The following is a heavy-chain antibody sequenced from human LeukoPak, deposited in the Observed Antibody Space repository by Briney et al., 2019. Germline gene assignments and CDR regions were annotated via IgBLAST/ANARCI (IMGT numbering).Heavy chain of an antibody. V-gene: IGHV3-48*02. CDR1: GFTFSDYS. CDR3: ARWDYDFWSGYYEY. J-gene: IGHJ4*02. CDR2: ISRSSGTI. D-gene: IGHD3-3*01. Sequence: GGSLRLSCVASGFTFSDYSMNWVRQAPGKGLEWVSYISRSSGTIYYADSVKGRFTIFRDNAQNSLYLQMNSLRDEDTAVYYCARWDYDFWSGYYEYWGQGTLVTVSS.